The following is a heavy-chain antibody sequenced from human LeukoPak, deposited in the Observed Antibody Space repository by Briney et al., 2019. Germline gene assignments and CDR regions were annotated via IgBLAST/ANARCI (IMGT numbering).Heavy chain of an antibody. D-gene: IGHD3-22*01. CDR2: IYHSGST. V-gene: IGHV4-38-2*02. Sequence: PSETLSLTCTVSGYSISSGYYWGWIRPPPGKGLEWIGSIYHSGSTYYNPSLKSRVTISVDTSKNQFSLKLSSVTAADTSVYYCARVKDYYDSSGYYRDAFDIWGQGTMVTVSS. CDR3: ARVKDYYDSSGYYRDAFDI. J-gene: IGHJ3*02. CDR1: GYSISSGYY.